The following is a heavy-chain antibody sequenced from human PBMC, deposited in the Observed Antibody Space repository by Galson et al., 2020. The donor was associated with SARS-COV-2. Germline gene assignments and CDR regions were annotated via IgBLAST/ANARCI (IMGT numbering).Heavy chain of an antibody. V-gene: IGHV4-59*01. Sequence: SETLSLTCTVSGGSMSGFYWSWIRQPPGKGLEWIGYVHHGGNTNYNSALKSRVRISLDKPQKQFSLQLSSVSAADAAIYYCARVGGDNHCYNGLDVWGQGTTITVSS. CDR1: GGSMSGFY. D-gene: IGHD2-21*02. CDR3: ARVGGDNHCYNGLDV. CDR2: VHHGGNT. J-gene: IGHJ6*02.